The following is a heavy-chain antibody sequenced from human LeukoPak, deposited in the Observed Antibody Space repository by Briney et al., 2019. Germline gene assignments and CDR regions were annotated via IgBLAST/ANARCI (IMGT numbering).Heavy chain of an antibody. Sequence: SQTLSLTCAVSGGSISSGTYYWAWIRQPPGKGLEWIETISYSGSTYYNPSLKSRVTISVDKSKNQFSLRLSSVTAADTAVYYCARRAAYGSGSYFVFWGQGALVTVSS. CDR3: ARRAAYGSGSYFVF. J-gene: IGHJ4*02. V-gene: IGHV4-39*01. CDR2: ISYSGST. D-gene: IGHD3-10*01. CDR1: GGSISSGTYY.